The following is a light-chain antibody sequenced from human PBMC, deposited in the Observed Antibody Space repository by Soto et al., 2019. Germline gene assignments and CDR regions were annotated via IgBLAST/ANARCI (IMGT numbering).Light chain of an antibody. V-gene: IGLV2-14*01. J-gene: IGLJ1*01. CDR2: DVS. CDR1: SSDVGGYNS. CDR3: SSYTSGSTYV. Sequence: QSALTQSASVSGSPGQSITISCTGTSSDVGGYNSVSWYQQHPGKAPKLMIYDVSDRPSGVSNRFSGSKSGNTASLTISGLQAEDEAEYYCSSYTSGSTYVFGTGTKVTVL.